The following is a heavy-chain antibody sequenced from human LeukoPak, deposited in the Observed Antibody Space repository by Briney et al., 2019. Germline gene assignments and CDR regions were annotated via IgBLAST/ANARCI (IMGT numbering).Heavy chain of an antibody. CDR2: IYHSGST. J-gene: IGHJ4*02. V-gene: IGHV4-4*02. CDR1: GGSISSSNW. CDR3: ARDEEEGATGFDY. D-gene: IGHD1-26*01. Sequence: SGTLFLTCAVSGGSISSSNWWSWVRQPPGQGLEWIGEIYHSGSTNYNPSLKSRVTISVDKSKNQFSLKLSSVTAADTAVYYCARDEEEGATGFDYWGQGTLVTVSS.